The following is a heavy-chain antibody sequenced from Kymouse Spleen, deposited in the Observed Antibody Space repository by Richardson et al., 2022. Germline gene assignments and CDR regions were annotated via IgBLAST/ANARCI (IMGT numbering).Heavy chain of an antibody. CDR2: INHSGST. J-gene: IGHJ5*02. Sequence: QVQLQQWGAGLLKPSETLSLTCAVYGGSFSGYYWSWIRQPPGKGLEWIGEINHSGSTNYNPSLKSRVTISVDTSKNQFSLKLSSVTAADTAVYYCARGYCSSTSCSNWFDPWGQGTLVTVSS. CDR1: GGSFSGYY. V-gene: IGHV4-34*01. CDR3: ARGYCSSTSCSNWFDP. D-gene: IGHD2-2*02.